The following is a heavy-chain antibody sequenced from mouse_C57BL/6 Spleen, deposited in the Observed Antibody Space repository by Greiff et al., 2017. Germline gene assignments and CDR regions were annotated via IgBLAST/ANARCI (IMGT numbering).Heavy chain of an antibody. Sequence: QVQLKQPGPELVRPGTSVKLSCKASGYTFTSYWMHWVKQRPGQGLAWIGVIDPSDSYTNYNQKFKGKATLTVDTSSSTAYMQLSSLTSEDSAVYYCARIYYGNFYAMDYWGQGTSVTVSS. CDR1: GYTFTSYW. CDR2: IDPSDSYT. V-gene: IGHV1-59*01. J-gene: IGHJ4*01. CDR3: ARIYYGNFYAMDY. D-gene: IGHD2-1*01.